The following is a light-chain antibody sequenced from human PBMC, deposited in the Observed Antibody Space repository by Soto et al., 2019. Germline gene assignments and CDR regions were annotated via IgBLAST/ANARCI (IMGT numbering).Light chain of an antibody. CDR1: QSVSSN. Sequence: EIVMTQSPATLSVSPGERATLSCRASQSVSSNLAWYQQKPGQAPRLLISGAATRATGSPDRYSGSGSETDFTRTISSLQSEDVAVYYCQQYNNWPLTVGGGTKVEIK. J-gene: IGKJ4*01. CDR3: QQYNNWPLT. V-gene: IGKV3D-15*01. CDR2: GAA.